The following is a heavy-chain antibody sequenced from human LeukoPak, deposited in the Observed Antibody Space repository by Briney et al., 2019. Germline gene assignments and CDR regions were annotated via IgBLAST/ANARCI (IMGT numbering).Heavy chain of an antibody. CDR2: IRHDGSSE. J-gene: IGHJ5*02. CDR1: VLTCKSVA. V-gene: IGHV3-30*02. CDR3: ARHNTRFLERLPALGS. Sequence: TGGSLRRSWLTSVLTCKSVALGGRRRAPGKGLEWVALIRHDGSSEYYADSVKGRFIISRDRSGNTVYLQMKSLRPEDTAIYYCARHNTRFLERLPALGSWGQGTLVTVSS. D-gene: IGHD3-3*01.